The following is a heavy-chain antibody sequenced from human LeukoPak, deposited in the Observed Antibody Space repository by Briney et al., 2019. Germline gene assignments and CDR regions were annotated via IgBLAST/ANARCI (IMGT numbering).Heavy chain of an antibody. V-gene: IGHV3-23*01. Sequence: GGSLRLSCAASGFIFSSYAMSWVRQAPGKGLEWVSTISGSGGSTYYADSVKGRFTISRDNSKNTVYLQMNSLRAEDTAVYYCNRPQRGGGHYFDYWGQGTLVTVSS. CDR3: NRPQRGGGHYFDY. J-gene: IGHJ4*02. CDR2: ISGSGGST. D-gene: IGHD3-10*01. CDR1: GFIFSSYA.